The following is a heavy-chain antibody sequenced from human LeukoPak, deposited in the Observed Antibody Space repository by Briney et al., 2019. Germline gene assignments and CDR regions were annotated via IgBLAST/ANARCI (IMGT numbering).Heavy chain of an antibody. J-gene: IGHJ4*02. CDR2: IYHSGST. Sequence: SGTLSLTCAVSGGSISSNNWWSWVRQSPGKGLEWIGEIYHSGSTNYNPSLKSRVTISVDKSKNQFSLKLSSVTAADTAVYYCARQTGSGLFILPGGQGTLVTVSS. D-gene: IGHD3/OR15-3a*01. CDR1: GGSISSNNW. V-gene: IGHV4-4*02. CDR3: ARQTGSGLFILP.